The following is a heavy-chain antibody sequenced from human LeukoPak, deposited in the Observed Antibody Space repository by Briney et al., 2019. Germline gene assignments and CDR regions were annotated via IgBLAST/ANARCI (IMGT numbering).Heavy chain of an antibody. CDR3: ARGVVPAALRYLEWAYYCMDV. CDR1: GFIFSSYW. V-gene: IGHV3-74*01. D-gene: IGHD2-2*02. Sequence: GGSLRLSCAASGFIFSSYWMHWVRQVPGEGREWVSGINSDGSSTSYADSVKGRFTISRDNAKKTLYLQKNSLRAEDTAVYYCARGVVPAALRYLEWAYYCMDVWGKGTTVTVSS. J-gene: IGHJ6*03. CDR2: INSDGSST.